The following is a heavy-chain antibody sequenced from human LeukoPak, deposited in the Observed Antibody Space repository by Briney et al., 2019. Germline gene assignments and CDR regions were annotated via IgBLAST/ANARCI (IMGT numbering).Heavy chain of an antibody. Sequence: GGSLRLSCAASGFTFSNYGMHWVRQAPGKGLEGVAFTRYDGSNRYYADSVKGRFTISRDNFKNPLYLQMNSLRADDTAIYYCAKRMSYYDSSPADYWGQGTLATVSS. V-gene: IGHV3-30*02. CDR1: GFTFSNYG. J-gene: IGHJ4*02. CDR2: TRYDGSNR. CDR3: AKRMSYYDSSPADY. D-gene: IGHD3-22*01.